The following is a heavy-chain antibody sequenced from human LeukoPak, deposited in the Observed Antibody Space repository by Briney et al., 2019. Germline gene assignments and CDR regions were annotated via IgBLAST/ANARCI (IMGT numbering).Heavy chain of an antibody. J-gene: IGHJ5*02. CDR2: IYYNGIS. CDR3: ARHVGFITMVRGVINNNWFDP. D-gene: IGHD3-10*01. V-gene: IGHV4-39*07. CDR1: GGSISSSIHY. Sequence: SETLSLICTVSGGSISSSIHYWGWIRQPPGKGLEWIGSIYYNGISYYNQSLKSRVTISLDTSKNQLSLILTSVTAADTAVYYCARHVGFITMVRGVINNNWFDPWGQGTLVTVSS.